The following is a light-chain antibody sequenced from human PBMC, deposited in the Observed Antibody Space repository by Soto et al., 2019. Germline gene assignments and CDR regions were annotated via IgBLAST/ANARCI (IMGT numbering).Light chain of an antibody. CDR1: TSNIGAPYD. V-gene: IGLV1-40*01. Sequence: QSVLTQPPSVSGAPGQRVSISCTGSTSNIGAPYDVHWYQHLPGTAPKLLIYGDNNRPSGVPDRFSGSKSGNTASLTISGLQAEDEADYYCSSYTSSSTSYVFGTGTKVTVL. CDR3: SSYTSSSTSYV. CDR2: GDN. J-gene: IGLJ1*01.